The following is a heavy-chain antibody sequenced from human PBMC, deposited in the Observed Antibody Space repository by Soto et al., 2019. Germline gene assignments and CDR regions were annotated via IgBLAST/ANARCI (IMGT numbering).Heavy chain of an antibody. J-gene: IGHJ3*02. CDR1: GGSISSYY. CDR2: IYYSGST. Sequence: QVQLQESGPGLVKPSETLSLTCTVSGGSISSYYWSWIRQPPGKGLEWIGYIYYSGSTNYNPSLKSRVTISVDTSKNQFSLKLSSVTDADTAVYYGARRYGSAFDIWGQGTMVTVSS. V-gene: IGHV4-59*01. D-gene: IGHD3-10*01. CDR3: ARRYGSAFDI.